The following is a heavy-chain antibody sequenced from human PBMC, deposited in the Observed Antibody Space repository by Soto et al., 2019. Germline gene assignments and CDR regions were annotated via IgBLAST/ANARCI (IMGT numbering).Heavy chain of an antibody. CDR3: AKDRIVLMVYAAHFDY. CDR2: ISGSGGST. Sequence: GGSLRLSCAASGFTFSSYAMSWVRQAPGKGLEWVSAISGSGGSTYYADSVKGRFTISRDNSKNTLYLQMSSLRAEDTAVYYCAKDRIVLMVYAAHFDYWGQGTLVTVSS. V-gene: IGHV3-23*01. J-gene: IGHJ4*02. CDR1: GFTFSSYA. D-gene: IGHD2-8*01.